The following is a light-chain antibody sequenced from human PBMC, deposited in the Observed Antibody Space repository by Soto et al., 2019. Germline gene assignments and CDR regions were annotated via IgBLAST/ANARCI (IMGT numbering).Light chain of an antibody. CDR1: SSDVGRYNY. J-gene: IGLJ3*02. V-gene: IGLV2-8*01. CDR3: NSYAGGDWV. Sequence: QSALTQPPSASESLGQSVTIPCTGTSSDVGRYNYVSWYQQHPGKVPKLLIYEVSNRPSGVPDRFSGSKSGNTASLTVSGLQAEDEADYYCNSYAGGDWVFGVGTKLTVL. CDR2: EVS.